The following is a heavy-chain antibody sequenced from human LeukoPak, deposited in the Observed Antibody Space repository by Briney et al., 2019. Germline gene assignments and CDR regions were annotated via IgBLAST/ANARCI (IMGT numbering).Heavy chain of an antibody. V-gene: IGHV3-48*01. CDR3: ARGVETDY. J-gene: IGHJ4*02. CDR1: GFTFSSYG. D-gene: IGHD4-23*01. Sequence: GGSLRLSCAASGFTFSSYGMHWVRQAPGKGLEWVSYISSGCSTIYYADSVKGRFTISRDNAKNSLYLQMNSLRAEDTAVYYCARGVETDYWGQGTLVTVSS. CDR2: ISSGCSTI.